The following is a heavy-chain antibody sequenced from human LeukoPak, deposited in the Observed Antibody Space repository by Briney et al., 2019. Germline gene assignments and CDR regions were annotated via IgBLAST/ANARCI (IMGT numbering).Heavy chain of an antibody. CDR2: ISGSGVSI. CDR1: GFTFSSHT. Sequence: PGGSLRLSCAASGFTFSSHTINWVRQAPGKGLEWVSSISGSGVSIQYADSVKGRFTISRDNAKNTLYLQMNSLRAEDTAVYYCANRNSSGSTYWGQGTLVTVSS. J-gene: IGHJ4*02. V-gene: IGHV3-21*04. D-gene: IGHD6-19*01. CDR3: ANRNSSGSTY.